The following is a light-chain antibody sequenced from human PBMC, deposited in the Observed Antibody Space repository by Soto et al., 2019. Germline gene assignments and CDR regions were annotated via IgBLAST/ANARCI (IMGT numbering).Light chain of an antibody. CDR2: DVS. CDR3: SSYTSSSTLVV. J-gene: IGLJ7*01. CDR1: SSDIGGYNY. Sequence: QSALTQPASVSGSPGQSITIPCTGTSSDIGGYNYVSWYQQFPGKAPKLMIYDVSNRPSGVSNLFSASKSGNTASLTISGLLAEHEASYYCSSYTSSSTLVVFGGGTQVTVL. V-gene: IGLV2-14*01.